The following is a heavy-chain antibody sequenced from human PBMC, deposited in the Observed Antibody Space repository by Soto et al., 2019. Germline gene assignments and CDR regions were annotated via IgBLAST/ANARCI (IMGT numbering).Heavy chain of an antibody. D-gene: IGHD3-22*01. Sequence: VQLVQSGAEVKKPGASVKVSCKASGYTFTSYDINWVRQATGQGLEWVGWMNPNSGNTGYAQKFQGRVTMTRNTSRSTAYMELSSLRSEATAVYYGARGPVYDDSSGYLLLWGQGTLVTVAS. CDR1: GYTFTSYD. CDR2: MNPNSGNT. J-gene: IGHJ4*02. V-gene: IGHV1-8*01. CDR3: ARGPVYDDSSGYLLL.